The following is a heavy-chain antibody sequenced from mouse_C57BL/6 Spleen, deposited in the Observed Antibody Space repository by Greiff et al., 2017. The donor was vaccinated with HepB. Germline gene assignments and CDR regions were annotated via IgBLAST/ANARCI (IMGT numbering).Heavy chain of an antibody. D-gene: IGHD2-4*01. CDR2: IYPRDGST. CDR1: GYTFTSYD. J-gene: IGHJ2*01. Sequence: QVQLKQSGPELVKPGASVKLSCKASGYTFTSYDINWVKQGPGQGLEWIGWIYPRDGSTKYNEKFTGKATLTVDTSSSKTYMELHSLTSEDSAVYFCAYNDYDDVDYWGQGTTLTVSS. V-gene: IGHV1-85*01. CDR3: AYNDYDDVDY.